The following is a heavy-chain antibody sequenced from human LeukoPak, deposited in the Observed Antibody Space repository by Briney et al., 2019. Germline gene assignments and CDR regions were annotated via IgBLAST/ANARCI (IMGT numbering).Heavy chain of an antibody. J-gene: IGHJ4*02. Sequence: SETLSLTCAVYGGSFSGYCWSWIRQPPGKGLEWIGEINHSGSTNYNPSLKSRVTISVDTSKNQFSLKLSSVIAADTAVYYCAGPNVASGYYFDCWGQGTLVTVSS. CDR2: INHSGST. V-gene: IGHV4-34*01. CDR1: GGSFSGYC. CDR3: AGPNVASGYYFDC. D-gene: IGHD1-1*01.